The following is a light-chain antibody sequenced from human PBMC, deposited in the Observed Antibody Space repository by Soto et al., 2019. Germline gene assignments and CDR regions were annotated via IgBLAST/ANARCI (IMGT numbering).Light chain of an antibody. V-gene: IGKV1-39*01. Sequence: DIPMTQSPSSLSASVGDRVTMTCRASQSIRYFLSWFQQKPGKAPKLLIFGASSLQGGVPSRFSGSGSGTDFTLTISSLQPEDFATYYCQQTYSVPLTFGPGTKVEIK. CDR1: QSIRYF. CDR2: GAS. J-gene: IGKJ3*01. CDR3: QQTYSVPLT.